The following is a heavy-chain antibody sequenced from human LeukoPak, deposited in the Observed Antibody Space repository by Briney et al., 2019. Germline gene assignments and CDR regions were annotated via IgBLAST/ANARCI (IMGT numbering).Heavy chain of an antibody. CDR3: ARDRKYFDY. CDR2: INHSGST. Sequence: SETLSLTCAVYGGSFSGYYWSWIRQPPGKGLEWIGEINHSGSTNYNPSLKSRVTISVDTSKNQFSLKLTSVTAADTAMYYCARDRKYFDYWGQGTPVTVSS. CDR1: GGSFSGYY. V-gene: IGHV4-34*01. J-gene: IGHJ4*02.